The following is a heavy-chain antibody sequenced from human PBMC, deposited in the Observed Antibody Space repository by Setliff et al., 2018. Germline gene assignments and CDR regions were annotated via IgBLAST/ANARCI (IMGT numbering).Heavy chain of an antibody. CDR2: IIPIIGEP. CDR1: GGTFNTYG. V-gene: IGHV1-69*13. D-gene: IGHD3-10*01. J-gene: IGHJ4*02. Sequence: SVKVSCKASGGTFNTYGLSWVRQAPGQGLEWMGGIIPIIGEPNYAQKFQGRVTITADESTSTAYMELRGLKSGDTAVYYCAREALQRAGLYFFDIWGQGMLVTVSS. CDR3: AREALQRAGLYFFDI.